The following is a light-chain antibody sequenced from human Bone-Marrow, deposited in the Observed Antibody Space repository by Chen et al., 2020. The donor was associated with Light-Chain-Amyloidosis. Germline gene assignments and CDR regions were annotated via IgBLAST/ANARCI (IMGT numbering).Light chain of an antibody. CDR2: GSS. V-gene: IGKV3-20*01. Sequence: EIVLTQSPGTLSLSPGEGANLSCRASQTISSNYLTWYQQKFGQAPRLLIYGSSSRATGIPDRFTGSGSGTDCTLTINRLEPGDFAMYYCQQYGTSPLTFGGRTKVESK. CDR1: QTISSNY. J-gene: IGKJ4*01. CDR3: QQYGTSPLT.